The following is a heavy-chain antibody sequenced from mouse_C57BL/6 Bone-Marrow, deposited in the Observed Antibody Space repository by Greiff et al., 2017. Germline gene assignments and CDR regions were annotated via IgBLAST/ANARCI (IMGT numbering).Heavy chain of an antibody. D-gene: IGHD2-5*01. Sequence: VQLQESGAELVKPGASVKISCKASGYAFSSYCMNWVKQRHGKGLAWIGQFYPGDGDTNYNGKFKVKATLTAEQSSSTAYMHLSLLTSEDSAVAVCARSLYYSNLSWFAYWGQGTLVTVSA. J-gene: IGHJ3*01. CDR1: GYAFSSYC. CDR3: ARSLYYSNLSWFAY. V-gene: IGHV1-80*01. CDR2: FYPGDGDT.